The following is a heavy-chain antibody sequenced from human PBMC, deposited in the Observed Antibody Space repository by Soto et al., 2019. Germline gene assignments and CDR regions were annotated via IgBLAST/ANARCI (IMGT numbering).Heavy chain of an antibody. J-gene: IGHJ4*02. Sequence: SETLSLTCTVSGGSISSYYWSWIRQPPGKGLEWIGYIYYSGSTNYNPSLKSRVTISVDTSKNQFSLKLSSVTAADTAVYYCARGGAGQQLESDYWGQGTLVTVSS. CDR3: ARGGAGQQLESDY. CDR1: GGSISSYY. V-gene: IGHV4-59*12. D-gene: IGHD6-13*01. CDR2: IYYSGST.